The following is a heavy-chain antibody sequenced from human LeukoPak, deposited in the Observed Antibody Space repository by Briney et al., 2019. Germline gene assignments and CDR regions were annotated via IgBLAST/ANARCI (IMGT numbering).Heavy chain of an antibody. D-gene: IGHD4-23*01. Sequence: LSAGSLRLSCAASGCSFSGFEMNWVRQAPGKGLEWVSYISSAGSYTYYADPVKGRFTIVRENAKNTLYLQMNSLRGEDTSVYYCARGNSGNSFYWGQGTLGNVSS. J-gene: IGHJ4*02. CDR1: GCSFSGFE. V-gene: IGHV3-48*03. CDR2: ISSAGSYT. CDR3: ARGNSGNSFY.